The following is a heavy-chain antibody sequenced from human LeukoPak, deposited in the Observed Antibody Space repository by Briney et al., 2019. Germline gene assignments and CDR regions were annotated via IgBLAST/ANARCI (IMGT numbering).Heavy chain of an antibody. CDR3: ARPARLYCSGGSCYAGYYGMDV. D-gene: IGHD2-15*01. Sequence: AGGSLRLSCAAPGFTFSRYGMHWVRQAPGKGLEWVAFIRYDGSNKYYADSVKGRFTISRDNSKNTLYLQMNSLRAEDTAVYYCARPARLYCSGGSCYAGYYGMDVWGQGTTVTVSS. V-gene: IGHV3-30*02. CDR2: IRYDGSNK. CDR1: GFTFSRYG. J-gene: IGHJ6*02.